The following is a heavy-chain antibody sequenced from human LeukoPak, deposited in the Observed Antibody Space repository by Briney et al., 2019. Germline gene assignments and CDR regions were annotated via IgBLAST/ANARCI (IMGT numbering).Heavy chain of an antibody. D-gene: IGHD1-26*01. V-gene: IGHV3-21*01. Sequence: GGSLRLSCAASGFTVSSNYMSWVRQAPGKGLEWVSSISSSSSYIYYADSVKGRFTISRDNAKNSLYLQMNSLRAEDTAVYYCARALGIVGATADYWGQGTLVTVSS. J-gene: IGHJ4*02. CDR3: ARALGIVGATADY. CDR2: ISSSSSYI. CDR1: GFTVSSNY.